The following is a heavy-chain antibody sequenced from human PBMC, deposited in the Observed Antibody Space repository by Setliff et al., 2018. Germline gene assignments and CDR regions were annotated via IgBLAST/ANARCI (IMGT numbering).Heavy chain of an antibody. Sequence: GSLRLSCVGSDFTFSNSAMSRVRQAPGKGLEWVSTITDSGSKILYVDSVKGRFTISRDNSENTLYLQMNSLRPDDTAVYHCARSDGGSSGLDYWGQGTLVTVSS. J-gene: IGHJ4*01. CDR2: ITDSGSKI. CDR1: DFTFSNSA. CDR3: ARSDGGSSGLDY. D-gene: IGHD2-15*01. V-gene: IGHV3-23*01.